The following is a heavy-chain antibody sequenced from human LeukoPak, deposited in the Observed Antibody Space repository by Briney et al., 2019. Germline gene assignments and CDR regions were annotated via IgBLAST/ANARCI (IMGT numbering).Heavy chain of an antibody. D-gene: IGHD3-9*01. CDR1: GGSVSSDS. Sequence: SETLSLTCTVSGGSVSSDSWNWIRQSPGKGLEWIGYIYNAGSSNHNPSLKNRVTISFDKSKSHLSLNLTSATAADTAIYYCAQQGKMNLVKGAFCYFVLWGRGTLVTVP. CDR3: AQQGKMNLVKGAFCYFVL. V-gene: IGHV4-59*08. CDR2: IYNAGSS. J-gene: IGHJ2*01.